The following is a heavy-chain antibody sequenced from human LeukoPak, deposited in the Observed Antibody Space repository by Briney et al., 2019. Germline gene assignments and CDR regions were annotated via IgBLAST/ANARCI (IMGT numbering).Heavy chain of an antibody. J-gene: IGHJ6*03. V-gene: IGHV1-2*02. D-gene: IGHD3-16*01. CDR2: INPNSGGT. CDR1: GGTFSSYA. Sequence: SVKVSCKASGGTFSSYAISWVRQAPGQGLEWMGWINPNSGGTNYAQKFQGRVTMTRDTSISTAYMELRSLRSDDTAVYFCARAVLGGVTIHHYYYYMDVWGEGTTVTVSS. CDR3: ARAVLGGVTIHHYYYYMDV.